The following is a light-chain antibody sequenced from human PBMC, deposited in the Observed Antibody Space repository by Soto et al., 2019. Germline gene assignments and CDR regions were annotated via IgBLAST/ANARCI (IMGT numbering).Light chain of an antibody. J-gene: IGLJ1*01. CDR3: CSYSRSSPYV. Sequence: QSVLTQPASVSGSPGQLITISCTGTSSDVGAYNYVSWYQHHPGKVPRLMIFDVSNRPSGVSNRFSGSKSGNTASLTISGLQAEDEADYYCCSYSRSSPYVFGAGTKVTVL. CDR2: DVS. CDR1: SSDVGAYNY. V-gene: IGLV2-14*03.